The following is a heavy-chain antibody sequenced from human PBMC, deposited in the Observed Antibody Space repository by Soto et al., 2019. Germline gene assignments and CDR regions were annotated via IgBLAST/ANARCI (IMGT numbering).Heavy chain of an antibody. Sequence: QLQLQESGPGLVKSSETLSLTCSVSGGSFSSSASDWAWIRQPPGGRLEWIGSISYSGNTYHNPSLTSRVTISADTSKNQFSLSLSPVTAADTAVYYCARRLQLFPFDSWGQGTLVTVAS. V-gene: IGHV4-39*01. D-gene: IGHD2-2*01. J-gene: IGHJ4*02. CDR2: ISYSGNT. CDR1: GGSFSSSASD. CDR3: ARRLQLFPFDS.